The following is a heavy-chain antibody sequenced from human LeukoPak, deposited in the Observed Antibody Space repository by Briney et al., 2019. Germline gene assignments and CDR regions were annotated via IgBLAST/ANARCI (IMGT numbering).Heavy chain of an antibody. J-gene: IGHJ5*02. D-gene: IGHD4-17*01. CDR3: AKAASGDYVNWFDP. Sequence: GGSLRLSCAASGVTFRNDAMNWVREAPGERLGWGSRIAGSSGSTSYADSVKGRFTISRDNSKITLYLQMNSLRAEATALYSCAKAASGDYVNWFDPWGQGTLVTVSS. V-gene: IGHV3-23*01. CDR2: IAGSSGST. CDR1: GVTFRNDA.